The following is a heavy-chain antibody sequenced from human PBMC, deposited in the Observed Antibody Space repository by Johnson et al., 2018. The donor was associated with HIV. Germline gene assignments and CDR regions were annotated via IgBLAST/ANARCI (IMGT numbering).Heavy chain of an antibody. J-gene: IGHJ3*02. CDR1: GFTFSSYA. CDR2: ISGGGGNT. V-gene: IGHV3-23*04. D-gene: IGHD5-12*01. CDR3: AKEGIVATKVGRDAFDI. Sequence: EVQLVESGGGLVQPGGSLRLSCAASGFTFSSYAMSWVRQAPGKGLEWVSGISGGGGNTYYADSVKGRFTISRDNSKTMMWLQMDSLRVEDTAIYYCAKEGIVATKVGRDAFDIWGQGTLVTVSS.